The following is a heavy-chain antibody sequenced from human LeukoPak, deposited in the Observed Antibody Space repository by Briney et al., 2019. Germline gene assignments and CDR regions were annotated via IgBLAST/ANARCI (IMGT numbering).Heavy chain of an antibody. CDR3: ARVVGYCSSTSCLNWFDP. V-gene: IGHV4-34*01. D-gene: IGHD2-2*01. CDR1: GGSFSGYY. Sequence: SETLSLTCAVYGGSFSGYYWSWIRQPPGKGLEWIGEINHSGSTNYNPSLKSRVTISVDTSKNQFSLKLSSVTAADTAVYYCARVVGYCSSTSCLNWFDPRGQGTLVTVSS. CDR2: INHSGST. J-gene: IGHJ5*02.